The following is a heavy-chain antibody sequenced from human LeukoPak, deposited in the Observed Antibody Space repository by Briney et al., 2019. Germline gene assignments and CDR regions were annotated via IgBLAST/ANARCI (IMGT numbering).Heavy chain of an antibody. CDR1: GGSFSGYY. V-gene: IGHV4-34*01. J-gene: IGHJ4*02. D-gene: IGHD3-22*01. CDR2: INHSGST. CDR3: ARVFKGSSGLRFDY. Sequence: PSETLSLTCAVYGGSFSGYYWSWIRQPPGKGLEWIGEINHSGSTNYNPSLKSRVTISVDTSKNQFSLKLSSVTAADTAVYYCARVFKGSSGLRFDYWGQGTLVTVSS.